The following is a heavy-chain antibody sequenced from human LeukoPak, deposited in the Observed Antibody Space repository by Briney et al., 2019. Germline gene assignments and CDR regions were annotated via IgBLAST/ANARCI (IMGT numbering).Heavy chain of an antibody. Sequence: GRSLRLSCAASGFTFSSYGMHWVRQAPGKGLEWVAVISYDGSNKYYAGSVKGRFTISRDNSQNTLYLQMNSLRAEDTAVYYCARGIGGSYSAFDYWGQGTLVSVSS. CDR1: GFTFSSYG. V-gene: IGHV3-30*03. CDR2: ISYDGSNK. J-gene: IGHJ4*02. D-gene: IGHD1-26*01. CDR3: ARGIGGSYSAFDY.